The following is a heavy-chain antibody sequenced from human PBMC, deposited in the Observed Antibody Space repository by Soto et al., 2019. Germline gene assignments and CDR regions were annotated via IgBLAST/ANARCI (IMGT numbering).Heavy chain of an antibody. J-gene: IGHJ1*01. V-gene: IGHV1-69*01. D-gene: IGHD1-26*01. CDR1: GGMLYSSA. Sequence: QVQLVQSGAEVKKPGSSVRVSCKAAGGMLYSSAINWVRQAPGQGLEWMGGIVPMNGSPKYAQEFLGRVTIYADASSTTAYMDLSGLKAEDTAVYYCSFAPNGTYKLPRYWGRGPQVTVSS. CDR3: SFAPNGTYKLPRY. CDR2: IVPMNGSP.